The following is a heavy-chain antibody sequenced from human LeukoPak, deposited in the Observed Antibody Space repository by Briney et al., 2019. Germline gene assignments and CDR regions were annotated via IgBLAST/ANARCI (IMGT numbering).Heavy chain of an antibody. CDR1: GGSISSSTYY. CDR2: IYYSGST. J-gene: IGHJ3*01. Sequence: SETLSLTCTVSGGSISSSTYYWGWIRQPPGKGLEWIGSIYYSGSTYNNPSLKSRVTIFVNTPKNQFSLKLSSVTATDTAVYYCARTYGDYDDAFDVWGQGTMVTVSS. CDR3: ARTYGDYDDAFDV. D-gene: IGHD4-17*01. V-gene: IGHV4-39*01.